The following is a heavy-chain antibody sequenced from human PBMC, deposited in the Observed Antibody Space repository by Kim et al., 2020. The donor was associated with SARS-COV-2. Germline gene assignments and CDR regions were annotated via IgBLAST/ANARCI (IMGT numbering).Heavy chain of an antibody. Sequence: GGSLRLSCVGSGFTFSNYWMSWVLQAPGKGLEWVANTKEDGSGKYYVDSVKGRFTISIDNTKNSLYLQMDSLRAEDTAVYYCARDVPRDKRLIDQFDYWGQGTLVTVSS. CDR2: TKEDGSGK. CDR3: ARDVPRDKRLIDQFDY. CDR1: GFTFSNYW. J-gene: IGHJ4*02. V-gene: IGHV3-7*01. D-gene: IGHD3-16*01.